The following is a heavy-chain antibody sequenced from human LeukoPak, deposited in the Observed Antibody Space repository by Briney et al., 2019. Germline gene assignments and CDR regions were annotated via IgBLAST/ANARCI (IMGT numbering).Heavy chain of an antibody. CDR1: GGSFSGYY. CDR2: INHSGST. V-gene: IGHV4-34*01. D-gene: IGHD3-22*01. Sequence: SETLSVTCAVYGGSFSGYYWSWIRQPPGKGLEWIGEINHSGSTNYNPSLKSRVTISVDTSKNQFSLKLSSVTAADTAVYYCASNYYDSSGYSNAFDIWGQGTMVTVSS. J-gene: IGHJ3*02. CDR3: ASNYYDSSGYSNAFDI.